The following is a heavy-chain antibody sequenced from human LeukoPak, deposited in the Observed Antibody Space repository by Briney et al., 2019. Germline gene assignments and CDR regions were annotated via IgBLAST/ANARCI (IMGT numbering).Heavy chain of an antibody. Sequence: PSETLSLTCAVYGGSFSGYYWSWIRQPPGKGLEWIGEINHSGSTNYNPSLKSRVTISVDTSKNQFSLKLSSVTAADTAVYYCARGPYDYVWGSYRFYGMDVWGQGTTVTVSS. J-gene: IGHJ6*02. V-gene: IGHV4-34*01. CDR3: ARGPYDYVWGSYRFYGMDV. CDR2: INHSGST. D-gene: IGHD3-16*02. CDR1: GGSFSGYY.